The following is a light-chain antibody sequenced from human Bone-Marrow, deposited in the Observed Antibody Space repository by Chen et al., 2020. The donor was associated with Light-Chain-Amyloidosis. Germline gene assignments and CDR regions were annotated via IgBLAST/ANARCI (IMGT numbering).Light chain of an antibody. Sequence: NFMLTQPHSVSESPGKTVIISCTRSSGSIATNYVQWYQQRPGSSPTTVIYEDDQRPSGVPDRFSGSIDRSSNSASLTISGLKPEDEADYDCQTYHGSSQGVFSGGTKLTVL. J-gene: IGLJ3*02. CDR3: QTYHGSSQGV. V-gene: IGLV6-57*01. CDR2: EDD. CDR1: SGSIATNY.